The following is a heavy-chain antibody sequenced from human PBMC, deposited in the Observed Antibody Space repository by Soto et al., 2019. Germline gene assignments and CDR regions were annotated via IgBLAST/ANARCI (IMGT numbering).Heavy chain of an antibody. Sequence: QVQLQESGPGLVKPSQTLSLTCTVSGGSISSGGYYWSWIRHHPGKGLEWIGYIYYSGSTYYNPSLKSRVTISVDTSKNQFSLKLSSVTAADTAVYYCAREENVDTAMVPSYWGQGTLVTVSS. D-gene: IGHD5-18*01. V-gene: IGHV4-31*03. CDR1: GGSISSGGYY. CDR2: IYYSGST. CDR3: AREENVDTAMVPSY. J-gene: IGHJ4*02.